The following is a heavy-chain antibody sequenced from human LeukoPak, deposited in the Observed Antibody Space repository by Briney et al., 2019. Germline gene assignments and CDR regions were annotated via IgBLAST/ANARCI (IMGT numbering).Heavy chain of an antibody. J-gene: IGHJ4*02. CDR3: AREGGSGSYYNGNDY. Sequence: ASVKVSCKASGYTFNNYGITWVRQAPGQGLEWMGWISAYNGNTNYAQKFQGRVTMTTDTSTRTAYMELRSLKYDDTAVYYCAREGGSGSYYNGNDYWGQGTLVTVSS. V-gene: IGHV1-18*01. CDR1: GYTFNNYG. CDR2: ISAYNGNT. D-gene: IGHD3-10*01.